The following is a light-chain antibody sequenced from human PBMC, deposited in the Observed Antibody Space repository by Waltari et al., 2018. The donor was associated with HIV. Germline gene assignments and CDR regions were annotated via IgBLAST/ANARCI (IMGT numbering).Light chain of an antibody. J-gene: IGKJ5*01. CDR2: AAS. V-gene: IGKV1-16*02. Sequence: DIQMTQSPYSLSASVGDRVTITCRASHDFSNYLAWFQQRPGEAPKSLIYAASTLQSGVPSKFRGSGSETYFTLTINSLQSEDSATYYCQQYKGYPLTFGQGTRLEIK. CDR1: HDFSNY. CDR3: QQYKGYPLT.